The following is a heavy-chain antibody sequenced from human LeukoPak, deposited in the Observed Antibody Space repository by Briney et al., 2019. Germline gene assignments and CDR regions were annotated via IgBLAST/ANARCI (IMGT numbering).Heavy chain of an antibody. Sequence: PGRSLRLSCAASGFTFSSYAMHWVRQAPGKGLEWVAVISYDGSNKYYADSVKGRFTISRDNSKNTLYLQMNSLRAEDTAVYYCARDLNPWGYSSSWKGTIWGQGTLVTVSS. J-gene: IGHJ4*02. CDR2: ISYDGSNK. CDR1: GFTFSSYA. CDR3: ARDLNPWGYSSSWKGTI. D-gene: IGHD6-13*01. V-gene: IGHV3-30-3*01.